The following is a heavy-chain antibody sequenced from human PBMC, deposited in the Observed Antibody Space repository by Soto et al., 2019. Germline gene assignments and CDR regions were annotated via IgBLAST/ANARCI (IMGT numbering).Heavy chain of an antibody. CDR3: ATVVSSGWYDYFKH. CDR2: FDPEDGET. CDR1: GYTLTELS. Sequence: ASVKVSCKVSGYTLTELSMHWVRQAPGKGLEWMGGFDPEDGETIYAQKFQGRVTMTEDTSTDTAYMELSSLRSEDTAVYYCATVVSSGWYDYFKHWGQGTLVTVSS. J-gene: IGHJ1*01. D-gene: IGHD6-19*01. V-gene: IGHV1-24*01.